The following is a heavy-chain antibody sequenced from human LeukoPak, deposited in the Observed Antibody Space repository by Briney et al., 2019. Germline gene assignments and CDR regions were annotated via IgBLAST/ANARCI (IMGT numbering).Heavy chain of an antibody. CDR1: GGSISSGDYY. CDR3: ARGVDIVATMDY. Sequence: SETLSLTCTVSGGSISSGDYYWSWIRQPPGKGLEWIGYIYYSGSTYYNPSLKSRVTISVDTSKDQFSLKLSSVTAADTAVYYCARGVDIVATMDYWGQGTLVTVSS. D-gene: IGHD5-12*01. V-gene: IGHV4-30-4*01. J-gene: IGHJ4*02. CDR2: IYYSGST.